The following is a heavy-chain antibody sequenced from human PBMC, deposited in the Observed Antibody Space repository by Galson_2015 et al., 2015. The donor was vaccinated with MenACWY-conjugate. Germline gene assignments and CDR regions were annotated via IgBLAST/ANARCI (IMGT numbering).Heavy chain of an antibody. D-gene: IGHD3-10*02. CDR1: GFSFSGYA. CDR2: IWVDGTRD. CDR3: ARDRRPPSMSGPAS. V-gene: IGHV3-33*01. J-gene: IGHJ1*01. Sequence: SLRLSCATSGFSFSGYAMHWVRQPPGRGLEWVSVIWVDGTRDSYAAAVQGRFTISRDNSPHMLYLQMNTLTPEDSALYYCARDRRPPSMSGPASWGQGTLVTVSS.